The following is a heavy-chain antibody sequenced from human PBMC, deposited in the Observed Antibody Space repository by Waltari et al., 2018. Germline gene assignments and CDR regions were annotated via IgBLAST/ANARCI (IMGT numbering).Heavy chain of an antibody. V-gene: IGHV4-34*01. Sequence: QVQLQQWGAGLLKPSETLSLTCAVYGGSFSGYYWSWIRQPPGKGLEWIGEINHSGSTNDNPSLKSRVTISVDTSKNQFSLKLSSVTAADTAVYYCARGPIIVGATPDYYFDYWGQGTLVTVSS. J-gene: IGHJ4*02. D-gene: IGHD1-26*01. CDR3: ARGPIIVGATPDYYFDY. CDR1: GGSFSGYY. CDR2: INHSGST.